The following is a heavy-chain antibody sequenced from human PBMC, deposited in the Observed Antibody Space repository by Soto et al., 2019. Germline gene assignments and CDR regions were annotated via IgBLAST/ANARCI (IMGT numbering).Heavy chain of an antibody. V-gene: IGHV1-69*13. J-gene: IGHJ6*02. CDR3: ARSMVRGPLSGGIRSREYYGMDV. CDR2: IIPIFGTA. CDR1: GGTFSSYA. Sequence: SVKVSCKASGGTFSSYAISWVRQAPGQGLEWMGGIIPIFGTANYAQKFQGRVTITADESTSTAYMELSSLRSEDTAVYYCARSMVRGPLSGGIRSREYYGMDVWGQGTTVTVSS. D-gene: IGHD3-10*01.